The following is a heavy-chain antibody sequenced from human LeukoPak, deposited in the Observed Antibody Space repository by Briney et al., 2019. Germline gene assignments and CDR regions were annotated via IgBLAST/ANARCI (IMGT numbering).Heavy chain of an antibody. CDR3: AAGGAYEFRDDY. Sequence: SVKVSCKASGYTFTSYDINWVRQAPGQGLEWMGKIIPIYGRANYGQKFQGRVTITADELTTTSYMELSSLTAEDMAVYYCAAGGAYEFRDDYWGQGTLVTVSS. CDR2: IIPIYGRA. D-gene: IGHD3-3*01. V-gene: IGHV1-69*13. J-gene: IGHJ4*02. CDR1: GYTFTSYD.